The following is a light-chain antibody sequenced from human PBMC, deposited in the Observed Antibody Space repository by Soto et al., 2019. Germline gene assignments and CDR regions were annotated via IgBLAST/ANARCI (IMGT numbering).Light chain of an antibody. J-gene: IGLJ1*01. CDR3: QSYDSSLSGYV. V-gene: IGLV1-40*01. Sequence: SVLTQPPSVSGAPGQRVTISCTGSSSNIGAGYDVHWYQLLPGTAPKLLIYGNSNRPSGVPDRFSGSKSGTSASLAITGLQAEDEADYYCQSYDSSLSGYVFGTGNKV. CDR2: GNS. CDR1: SSNIGAGYD.